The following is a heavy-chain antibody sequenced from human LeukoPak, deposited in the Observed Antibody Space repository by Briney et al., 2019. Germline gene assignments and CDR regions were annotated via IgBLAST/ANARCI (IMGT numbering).Heavy chain of an antibody. CDR3: ASLGYSYGSIDY. J-gene: IGHJ4*02. D-gene: IGHD5-18*01. CDR1: GGSISSSSYY. CDR2: IYYSGST. V-gene: IGHV4-39*01. Sequence: SETLSLTCTVSGGSISSSSYYWGWIRQPPGKGLEWIGSIYYSGSTYYNPSLKSRVTISVDTSKNQFSLKLSSVTAADTAVYYCASLGYSYGSIDYWGQGTLVTASS.